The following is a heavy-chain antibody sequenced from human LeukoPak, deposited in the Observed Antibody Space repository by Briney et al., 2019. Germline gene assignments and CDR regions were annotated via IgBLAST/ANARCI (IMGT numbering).Heavy chain of an antibody. D-gene: IGHD3-3*01. CDR2: ISASGDGT. Sequence: GGSLRLSCAISGFTFNNYGMSWVRQAPGKGLEWVSTISASGDGTYYADSVKGRFTISRDSSKNTLYLQMNSLRAEDTAVYYCANRLATFGVVQRAFDIWGQGKMVTVSA. CDR3: ANRLATFGVVQRAFDI. J-gene: IGHJ3*02. V-gene: IGHV3-23*01. CDR1: GFTFNNYG.